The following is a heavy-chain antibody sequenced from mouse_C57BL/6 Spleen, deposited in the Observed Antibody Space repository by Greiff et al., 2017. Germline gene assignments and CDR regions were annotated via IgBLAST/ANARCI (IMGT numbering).Heavy chain of an antibody. V-gene: IGHV1-76*01. CDR3: AKGRHLVDYFDG. J-gene: IGHJ2*01. Sequence: QVQLKESGAELVRPGASVKLSCKASGYTFTDYYINWVKQRPGQGLEWIARIYPGSGNTYYNEKFKGKATLTAEKSSSTAYMQLSSLTSEDSAVYFGAKGRHLVDYFDGGGQGTTLTVSS. CDR2: IYPGSGNT. D-gene: IGHD6-2*01. CDR1: GYTFTDYY.